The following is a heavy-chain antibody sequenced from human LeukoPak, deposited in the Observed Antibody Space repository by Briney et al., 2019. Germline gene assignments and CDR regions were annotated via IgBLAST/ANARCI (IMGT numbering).Heavy chain of an antibody. D-gene: IGHD2-2*01. Sequence: PSETLSLTCTVSGAFITRDTYYWAWVRQSPGKGLGWIVSIWFDGNDYYNPSLRSRVAMSVDPSKSQFSLRVNSVTAADTGIYYCVRDPRRRYEDWYAAWGQGTLVTVSS. V-gene: IGHV4-39*07. CDR1: GAFITRDTYY. J-gene: IGHJ5*02. CDR3: VRDPRRRYEDWYAA. CDR2: IWFDGND.